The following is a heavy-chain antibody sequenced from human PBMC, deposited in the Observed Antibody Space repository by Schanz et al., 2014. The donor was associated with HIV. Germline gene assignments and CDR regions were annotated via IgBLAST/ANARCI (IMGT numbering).Heavy chain of an antibody. CDR1: GFTFSSYT. D-gene: IGHD3-22*01. J-gene: IGHJ4*02. Sequence: EVQLLESGGGLVQPGGSLRLSCAASGFTFSSYTMTWVRQAPGKGLEWVSGIGGSRGGTYYADSVKGRFTISRDNSKNTMFLQMNSLRVEDTAIYYCAKPEYDSRGNSQSHFDYWGQGTLVTVSS. CDR2: IGGSRGGT. V-gene: IGHV3-23*01. CDR3: AKPEYDSRGNSQSHFDY.